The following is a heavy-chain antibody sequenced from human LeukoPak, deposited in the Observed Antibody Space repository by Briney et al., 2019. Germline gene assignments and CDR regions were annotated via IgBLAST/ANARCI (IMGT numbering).Heavy chain of an antibody. D-gene: IGHD2-15*01. CDR1: GYTFTSYG. CDR3: ARDEGYCSGGSCYHPYYFDY. V-gene: IGHV1-18*01. J-gene: IGHJ4*02. Sequence: ASVKVSCKASGYTFTSYGISWVRQAPGQGLEWMGWISAYNGNTNYAQKLQGRVTMTTDTSTSTAYMELRSLRSDDTAVYYCARDEGYCSGGSCYHPYYFDYWGQGTLVIVSS. CDR2: ISAYNGNT.